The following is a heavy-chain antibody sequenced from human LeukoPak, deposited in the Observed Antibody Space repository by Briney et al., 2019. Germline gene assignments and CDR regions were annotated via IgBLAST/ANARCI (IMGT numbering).Heavy chain of an antibody. Sequence: SETLSLTCAVYGGSFSGYYWSWIRQPPGKGLEWIGEINHSGSTNYNPSLKSRVTISVDTSKNQLSLKLSSVTAADTAVYYCARDPTYYDYVWGSYRPPFDYWGQGTLVTVSS. J-gene: IGHJ4*02. D-gene: IGHD3-16*02. CDR2: INHSGST. CDR1: GGSFSGYY. V-gene: IGHV4-34*01. CDR3: ARDPTYYDYVWGSYRPPFDY.